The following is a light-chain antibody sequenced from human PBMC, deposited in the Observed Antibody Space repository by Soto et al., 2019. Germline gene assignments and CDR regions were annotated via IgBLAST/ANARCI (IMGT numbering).Light chain of an antibody. J-gene: IGKJ3*01. V-gene: IGKV1-27*01. CDR2: AAS. Sequence: DIPMTQSPSSLSASVGDRVTITCRASQGINNYVAWYQQKPGKPPKLLIYAASTLQLGVPSRFSGSGSGTDFTLTINSRQPENVATDSWQKNSSDPGVGPGTKVDIK. CDR1: QGINNY. CDR3: QKNSSDPG.